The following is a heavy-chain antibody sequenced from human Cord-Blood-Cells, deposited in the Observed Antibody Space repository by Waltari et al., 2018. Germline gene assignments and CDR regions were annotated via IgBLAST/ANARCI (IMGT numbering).Heavy chain of an antibody. D-gene: IGHD6-13*01. CDR3: ARRSSSTADLYFQH. Sequence: QVQLVQSGAEVKKPGASVKVSCKASGYTFTGHYMHWVRRAPGQVLEWMGWINHTSGGTNCEQKFQRRVTISSDASISTAYRELSRLRAADTAVYYCARRSSSTADLYFQHWGQGTLVTAST. CDR1: GYTFTGHY. CDR2: INHTSGGT. V-gene: IGHV1-2*02. J-gene: IGHJ1*01.